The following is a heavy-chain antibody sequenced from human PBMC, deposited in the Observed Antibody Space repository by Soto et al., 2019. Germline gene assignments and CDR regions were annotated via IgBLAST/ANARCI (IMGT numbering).Heavy chain of an antibody. Sequence: PGGSLRLSCAASGFTFSGYGMHWVRQAPGKGLEWVAVISYDGSNKYYADSVKGRFTISRDNSKNTLYLQMNSLRAEDTAVYYCAKDLHSSSWYDWYYYGMDVWGQGTTVTVSS. CDR1: GFTFSGYG. CDR3: AKDLHSSSWYDWYYYGMDV. D-gene: IGHD6-13*01. V-gene: IGHV3-30*18. CDR2: ISYDGSNK. J-gene: IGHJ6*02.